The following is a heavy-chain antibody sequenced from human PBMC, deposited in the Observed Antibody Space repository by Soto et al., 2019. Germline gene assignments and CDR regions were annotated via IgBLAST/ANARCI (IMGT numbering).Heavy chain of an antibody. V-gene: IGHV1-69*13. CDR1: GGTFSSYA. CDR2: IIPIFGTA. D-gene: IGHD3-22*01. CDR3: ARGPPDDSSRYYRY. Sequence: ASVKVSCKASGGTFSSYAISWVRQAPGQGLEWMGGIIPIFGTANYAQKFQGRVTITADESTSTAYMELSSLRSEDTAVYYCARGPPDDSSRYYRYWGQGTLVTVSS. J-gene: IGHJ4*02.